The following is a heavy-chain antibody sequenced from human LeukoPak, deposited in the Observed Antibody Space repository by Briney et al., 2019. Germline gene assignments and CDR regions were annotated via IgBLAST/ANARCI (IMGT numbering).Heavy chain of an antibody. CDR1: GFTFSTYT. CDR3: AQDRVPGTSPKLDH. Sequence: GGSLRLSCAASGFTFSTYTMYWVRHPPGKRLEWVSIIGSSGGGIHYADSVKGRFTISRDNSKNALYLQMNSLRVEDTAVYYCAQDRVPGTSPKLDHWGQGTLVTVSS. V-gene: IGHV3-23*01. D-gene: IGHD1-7*01. J-gene: IGHJ4*02. CDR2: IGSSGGGI.